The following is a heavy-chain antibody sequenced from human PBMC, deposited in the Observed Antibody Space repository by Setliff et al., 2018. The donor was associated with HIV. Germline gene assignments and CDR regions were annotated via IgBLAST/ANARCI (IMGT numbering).Heavy chain of an antibody. Sequence: ASVKVSCKASGYTFTSYGISWVRQAPGQGLEWMGWISAYNGNTNFAQKLQGRVTMTTDTSTTTAYMELRSLRSDDTAVYYCATLAGDYYYSGRGYYFMDVWGKGTTVT. CDR3: ATLAGDYYYSGRGYYFMDV. V-gene: IGHV1-18*01. CDR1: GYTFTSYG. J-gene: IGHJ6*03. CDR2: ISAYNGNT. D-gene: IGHD3-10*01.